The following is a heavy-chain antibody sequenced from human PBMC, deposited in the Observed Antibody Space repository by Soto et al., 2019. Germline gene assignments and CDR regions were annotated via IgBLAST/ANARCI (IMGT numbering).Heavy chain of an antibody. D-gene: IGHD6-13*01. V-gene: IGHV4-30-4*01. Sequence: SETLSLTCTVSGGSISSGDYYWSWIRQPPEKGLEWIGYIFYSGSTYYNPSLKSRVTISVDTSKNQFSLKLSSVTAADTAVYYCARRYSSSFDYWGQGTLVTVSS. CDR1: GGSISSGDYY. J-gene: IGHJ4*02. CDR2: IFYSGST. CDR3: ARRYSSSFDY.